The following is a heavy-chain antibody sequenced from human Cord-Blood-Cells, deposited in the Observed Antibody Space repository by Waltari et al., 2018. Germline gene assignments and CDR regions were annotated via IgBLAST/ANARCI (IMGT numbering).Heavy chain of an antibody. D-gene: IGHD6-13*01. Sequence: NYAQKFQGRVTITADKSTSTAYMELSSLRSEDTAVYYCARPGAAAGYWGQGTLVTVSS. CDR3: ARPGAAAGY. V-gene: IGHV1-69*02. J-gene: IGHJ4*02.